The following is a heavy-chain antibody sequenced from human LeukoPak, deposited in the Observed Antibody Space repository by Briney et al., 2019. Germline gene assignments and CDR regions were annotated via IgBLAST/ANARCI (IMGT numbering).Heavy chain of an antibody. J-gene: IGHJ5*02. CDR1: GGSFSGYY. Sequence: SETLSLTCAVYGGSFSGYYWSWIRQPPGKGLEWIGEINHSGSTNYNPSLKSRVTISVDTSKNQFSLKLSSVTAADTAVYYCARGSGHDGDYAVNWFDPWGQGTLVTVSS. V-gene: IGHV4-34*01. CDR3: ARGSGHDGDYAVNWFDP. CDR2: INHSGST. D-gene: IGHD4-17*01.